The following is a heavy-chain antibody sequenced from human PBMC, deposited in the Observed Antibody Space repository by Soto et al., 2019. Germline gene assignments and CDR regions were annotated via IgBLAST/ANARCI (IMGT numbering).Heavy chain of an antibody. CDR1: GYTFTNYA. CDR2: ISVGNGNT. V-gene: IGHV1-3*01. J-gene: IGHJ4*02. Sequence: ASVKVSCKASGYTFTNYAIHWVRQAPGQRLEWMGRISVGNGNTKYSQKLQDRVTITRDTTASTAYVELSSLRSEDTAVYYWGRAPVDLSTLDSWGQGARVTVSS. CDR3: GRAPVDLSTLDS.